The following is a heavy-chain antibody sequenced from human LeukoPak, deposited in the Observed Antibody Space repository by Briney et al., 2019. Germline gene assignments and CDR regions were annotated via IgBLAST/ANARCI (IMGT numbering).Heavy chain of an antibody. CDR2: DYCGGNT. CDR1: GFSVTTDSYC. CDR3: ARDHFGSLDS. D-gene: IGHD3-10*01. V-gene: IGHV4-61*01. Sequence: SETLSLTCTVTGFSVTTDSYCWGWIRQPPGKGLEWIGYDYCGGNTNYDPSLKRRVTISVDTSKNQSSLALTSVTAADTAVYFCARDHFGSLDSWGQGILVTVSS. J-gene: IGHJ4*02.